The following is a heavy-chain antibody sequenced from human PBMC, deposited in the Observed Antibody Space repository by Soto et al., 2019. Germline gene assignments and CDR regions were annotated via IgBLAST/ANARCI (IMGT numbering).Heavy chain of an antibody. CDR2: IYYSGST. CDR3: ASSNIAAAGFYYYGMDV. Sequence: SETLSLACTVSGGSRSSYYWSWIRQPPGKGLEWIGYIYYSGSTNYNPSLKSRVTISVDTSKNQFSLKLSSVTAADTAVYYCASSNIAAAGFYYYGMDVWGRGTTVTVSS. J-gene: IGHJ6*02. V-gene: IGHV4-59*01. CDR1: GGSRSSYY. D-gene: IGHD6-13*01.